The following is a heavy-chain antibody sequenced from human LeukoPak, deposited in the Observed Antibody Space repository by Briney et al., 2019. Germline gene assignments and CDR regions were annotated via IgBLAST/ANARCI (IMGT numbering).Heavy chain of an antibody. CDR2: INHSGST. Sequence: SETLSLTCAVYGGSFSGYYWSWIRQPPGKGLKWIGEINHSGSTNYNPSLKSRVTISVDTSKNQFSLKLSSVTAADTAVYYCARGSGGSRYYYYYGMDVWGQGTTVTVSS. J-gene: IGHJ6*02. D-gene: IGHD3-10*01. V-gene: IGHV4-34*01. CDR1: GGSFSGYY. CDR3: ARGSGGSRYYYYYGMDV.